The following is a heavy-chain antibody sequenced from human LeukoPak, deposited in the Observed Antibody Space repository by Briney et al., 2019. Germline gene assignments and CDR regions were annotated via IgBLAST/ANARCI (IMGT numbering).Heavy chain of an antibody. Sequence: SETLSLTCAVSGGSISSSNWWSWVRQPPGKGLEWIGEIYHSGSTNYNPSLKSRVTISVDTSKNQFSLKLSSVTAADTAVYYCARLGWELPDYWGQGTLVTVSS. CDR2: IYHSGST. J-gene: IGHJ4*02. D-gene: IGHD1-26*01. V-gene: IGHV4-4*02. CDR3: ARLGWELPDY. CDR1: GGSISSSNW.